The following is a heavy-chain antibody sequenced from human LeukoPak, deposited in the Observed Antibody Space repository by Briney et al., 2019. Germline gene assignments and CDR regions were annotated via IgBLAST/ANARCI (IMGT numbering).Heavy chain of an antibody. Sequence: SETLSLTCAVSSGSFSGYYWSWIRQPPGKGLEWIGEINHSGSTNYNPSLKSRVTISEDTSKNQFSLKLSSVTAADTAVYYCAKHPRRTTVVTPWFDPWGQGTLVTVSS. CDR2: INHSGST. J-gene: IGHJ5*02. V-gene: IGHV4-34*01. D-gene: IGHD4-23*01. CDR3: AKHPRRTTVVTPWFDP. CDR1: SGSFSGYY.